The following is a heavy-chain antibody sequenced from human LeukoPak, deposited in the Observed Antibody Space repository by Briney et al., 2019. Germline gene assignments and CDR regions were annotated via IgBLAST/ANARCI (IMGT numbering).Heavy chain of an antibody. CDR3: AKAPLWLDGNIHYRYFDY. V-gene: IGHV3-23*01. J-gene: IGHJ4*02. CDR1: GLSFDKFI. CDR2: ISAGGTVT. Sequence: PGGSLRLSCAASGLSFDKFIMTWVRQPPGKGLEWVSLISAGGTVTHYADSVKGRFTISRDNSGNTVHLTMTGLRVEDTAVYYCAKAPLWLDGNIHYRYFDYWGQGTPVTVSS. D-gene: IGHD3-9*01.